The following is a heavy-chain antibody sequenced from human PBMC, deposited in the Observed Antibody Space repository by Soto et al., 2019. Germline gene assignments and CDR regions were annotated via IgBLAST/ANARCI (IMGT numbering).Heavy chain of an antibody. CDR1: GFTFSSNG. D-gene: IGHD6-13*01. CDR3: SKGGYSSSWFNPGDS. V-gene: IGHV3-30*18. J-gene: IGHJ4*02. CDR2: ISYDGRST. Sequence: QVQLVESGGGVVQPGRSLRLSCAASGFTFSSNGMHWVRQAPGKGLEWVAVISYDGRSTYYGDSVKGRFTISRDNYKNTMYLQINSLIAEDTAVYYCSKGGYSSSWFNPGDSWGQGTLVTVSS.